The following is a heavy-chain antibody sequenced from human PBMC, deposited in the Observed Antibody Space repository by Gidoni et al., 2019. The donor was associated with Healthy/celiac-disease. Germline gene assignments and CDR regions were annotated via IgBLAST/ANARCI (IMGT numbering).Heavy chain of an antibody. V-gene: IGHV3-21*01. CDR3: ARESLGGGSCIDY. D-gene: IGHD2-15*01. J-gene: IGHJ4*02. Sequence: EVQLVESGGGLVKPGGSLRLSCAASGFTFSSYSMNWVRPAPGKGLEWGSSIRSSSSYIYYADSVKGRFTISRDNAKNSMYLQMNSLRAEDTAVYYCARESLGGGSCIDYWGQGTLVTVSS. CDR2: IRSSSSYI. CDR1: GFTFSSYS.